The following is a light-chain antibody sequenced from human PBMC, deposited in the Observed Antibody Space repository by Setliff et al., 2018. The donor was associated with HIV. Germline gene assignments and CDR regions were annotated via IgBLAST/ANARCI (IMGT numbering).Light chain of an antibody. CDR3: SSFAGKDNLI. J-gene: IGLJ1*01. CDR2: DVT. V-gene: IGLV2-8*01. CDR1: SSDIGRYNS. Sequence: QSALTQPPSASGSPGQSVTISCTGSSSDIGRYNSVSWYQQHPDKAPKLIIFDVTARPSGVPDRFSGSKSAITASLTISGLQSDDEADYFCSSFAGKDNLIFGSGTKVT.